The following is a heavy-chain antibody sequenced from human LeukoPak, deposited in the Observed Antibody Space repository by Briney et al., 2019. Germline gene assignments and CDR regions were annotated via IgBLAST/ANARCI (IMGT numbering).Heavy chain of an antibody. CDR1: GYTLTELS. Sequence: GASVKVSCKVSGYTLTELSMHWVRQAPGQGLEWMGIINPSGGSTSYAQKFQGRVTMTRDTSTSTVYMELSSLRSEDTAVYYCALAARRLDYWGQGTLVTVSS. J-gene: IGHJ4*02. D-gene: IGHD6-6*01. CDR2: INPSGGST. CDR3: ALAARRLDY. V-gene: IGHV1-46*01.